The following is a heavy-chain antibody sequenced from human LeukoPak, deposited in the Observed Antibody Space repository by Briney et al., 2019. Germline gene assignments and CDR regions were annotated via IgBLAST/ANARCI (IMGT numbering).Heavy chain of an antibody. CDR2: LNPDSGST. Sequence: GASVKVSCKASGYTFTGYYVHWVRQAPGQGLEWMGWLNPDSGSTKSAQKFQGRVTMTRTTSISTAYMELSGLRSDDTAVYYCARVRVAVTGLYYYGLDVWGQGTTVTVSS. J-gene: IGHJ6*02. D-gene: IGHD6-19*01. V-gene: IGHV1-2*02. CDR3: ARVRVAVTGLYYYGLDV. CDR1: GYTFTGYY.